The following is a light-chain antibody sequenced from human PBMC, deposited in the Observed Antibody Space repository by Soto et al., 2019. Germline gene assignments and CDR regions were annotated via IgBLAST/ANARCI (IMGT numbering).Light chain of an antibody. CDR1: QGISSY. CDR3: QQYYSYPPYT. V-gene: IGKV1-8*01. J-gene: IGKJ2*01. Sequence: AIRMTQSPSSLSASTGDRVTITCRASQGISSYLAWYQQKPGKAPKLLIYAASTLQSGVPSRFSGSGSGTYFTLTISSLQSEDFATYYCQQYYSYPPYTFGQGTKLEIK. CDR2: AAS.